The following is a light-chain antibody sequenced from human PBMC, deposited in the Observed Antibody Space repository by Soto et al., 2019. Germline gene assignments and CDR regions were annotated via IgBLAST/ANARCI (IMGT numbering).Light chain of an antibody. CDR1: SSNIGSNT. J-gene: IGLJ2*01. Sequence: QSVVTQPSSASGTPGQRVTISCSGSSSNIGSNTVNWYQQFPGAAPRFLISGNNVRPSGVPARFSASRSGTSASLALSGLQSEDEADYYCAVWDDKLRGRIIGGGTKLTVL. CDR2: GNN. CDR3: AVWDDKLRGRI. V-gene: IGLV1-44*01.